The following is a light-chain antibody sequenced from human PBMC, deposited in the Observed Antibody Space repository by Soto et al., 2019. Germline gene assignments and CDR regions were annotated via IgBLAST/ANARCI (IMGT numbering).Light chain of an antibody. CDR3: ETCDSNTHTV. V-gene: IGLV4-60*02. CDR2: LEGSGSY. Sequence: QPVLTQSSSASASLVSSVKLTCTLSSWHSSYSIAWHQQQPVNAPRYLMKLEGSGSYNKGRGVPDRFSGSSSGADRSLTISNNQFEDEADYYCETCDSNTHTVFGGGTKLTVL. CDR1: SWHSSYS. J-gene: IGLJ3*02.